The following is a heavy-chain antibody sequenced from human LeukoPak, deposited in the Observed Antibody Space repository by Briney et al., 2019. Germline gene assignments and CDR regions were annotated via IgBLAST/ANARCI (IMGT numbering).Heavy chain of an antibody. V-gene: IGHV3-66*01. CDR3: AISIATPGSFDY. D-gene: IGHD6-13*01. CDR1: GVTVSNNY. Sequence: GGSLRLSCAASGVTVSNNYMTWVRQAPGKGLEWVSIISSGGSTYYADSVKGRFTISRDNSKNTLYVQMNSLRGEDTAVYYCAISIATPGSFDYWGQGTLVTVPS. CDR2: ISSGGST. J-gene: IGHJ4*02.